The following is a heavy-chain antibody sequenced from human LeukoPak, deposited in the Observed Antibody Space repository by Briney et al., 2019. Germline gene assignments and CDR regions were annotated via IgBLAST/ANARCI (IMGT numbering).Heavy chain of an antibody. J-gene: IGHJ4*02. CDR3: ARPYYDTSGSY. V-gene: IGHV3-7*01. Sequence: GGSLRLSCAASGFTFSSYAMSWVRQAPGKGLEWVANIKQDGSEKYYVDSVKGRFTISRDNAKNSVSLQMNSLRAEDTAVYYCARPYYDTSGSYWGQGTLVTVFS. CDR1: GFTFSSYA. D-gene: IGHD3-22*01. CDR2: IKQDGSEK.